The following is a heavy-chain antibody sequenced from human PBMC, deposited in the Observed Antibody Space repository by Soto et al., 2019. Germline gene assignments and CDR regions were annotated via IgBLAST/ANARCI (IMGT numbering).Heavy chain of an antibody. J-gene: IGHJ4*02. Sequence: QVQLVQSGAEVKKPGASVKVSCKASGYTFTSYGISWVRQAPGQGPEWMGWISAYNGNTNYAQKLQGRVTKTTDTSKSTGYKEVRRLRSDDTAVYFCGRDKGDGSGSYYGYWGQGTLVTVSS. V-gene: IGHV1-18*01. CDR2: ISAYNGNT. D-gene: IGHD3-10*01. CDR3: GRDKGDGSGSYYGY. CDR1: GYTFTSYG.